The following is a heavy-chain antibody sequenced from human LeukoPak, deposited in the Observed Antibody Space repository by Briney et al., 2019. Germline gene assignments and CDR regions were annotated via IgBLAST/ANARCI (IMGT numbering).Heavy chain of an antibody. Sequence: SETLSLTCTVSGGSISSSSYYWSWIRQPPGKGLEWIGYIYYSGSTNYNPSLKSRVTISVDTSKNQFSLKLSSVTAADTAVYYCARGGYSYGSFYYYYGMDVWGQGTTVTVSS. CDR2: IYYSGST. J-gene: IGHJ6*02. CDR3: ARGGYSYGSFYYYYGMDV. D-gene: IGHD5-18*01. CDR1: GGSISSSSYY. V-gene: IGHV4-61*01.